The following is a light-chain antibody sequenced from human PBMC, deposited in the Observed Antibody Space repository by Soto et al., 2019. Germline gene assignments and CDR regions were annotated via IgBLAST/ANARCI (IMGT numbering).Light chain of an antibody. CDR2: EVT. Sequence: QCSLTQTASVSGSPGQSITISCTGTISDVGGYNSVSWYQQHPGKAPKLVIYEVTNRPSGISNRFSGSKSGNTASLTISGLQAEDEADYYCRSYTSSSTRVFGTGTKVTVL. V-gene: IGLV2-14*01. CDR1: ISDVGGYNS. CDR3: RSYTSSSTRV. J-gene: IGLJ1*01.